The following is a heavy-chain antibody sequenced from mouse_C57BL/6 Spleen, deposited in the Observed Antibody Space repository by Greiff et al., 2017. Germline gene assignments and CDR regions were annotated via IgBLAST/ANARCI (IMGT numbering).Heavy chain of an antibody. CDR2: ILPGSGST. J-gene: IGHJ3*01. CDR3: ANRGYDGAY. D-gene: IGHD2-2*01. Sequence: QVQLQQSGAELMKPGASVKLSCKATGYTFTGYWIEWVKQRPGHGLEWIGEILPGSGSTNYNEKFKGKATFTADTASNPAYMQISSLTTEDAAIYYYANRGYDGAYWGQGTLLTVSA. CDR1: GYTFTGYW. V-gene: IGHV1-9*01.